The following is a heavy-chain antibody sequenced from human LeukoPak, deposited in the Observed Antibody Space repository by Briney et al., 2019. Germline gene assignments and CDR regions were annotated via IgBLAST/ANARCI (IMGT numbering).Heavy chain of an antibody. CDR3: ARVQDTAMVFDY. CDR1: GGSISSGDYY. V-gene: IGHV4-30-4*08. D-gene: IGHD5-18*01. J-gene: IGHJ4*02. CDR2: IYYSGST. Sequence: SETLSLTCTVSGGSISSGDYYWSWIRQPPGKGLEWIGYIYYSGSTYYNPSLKSRVTISVDTSKNQFSLKLSSVTAADTAVYYCARVQDTAMVFDYWGQGTLVTVSS.